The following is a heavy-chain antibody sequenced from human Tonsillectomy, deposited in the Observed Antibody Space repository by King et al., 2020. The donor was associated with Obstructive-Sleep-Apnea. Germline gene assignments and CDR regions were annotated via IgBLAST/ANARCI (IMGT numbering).Heavy chain of an antibody. V-gene: IGHV4-31*03. CDR1: GGSITSVGYY. D-gene: IGHD3-3*01. J-gene: IGHJ6*02. Sequence: VQLQESGPGLVKPSQTLSLTCTVSGGSITSVGYYWTWIRQHPGKGLEWIGYIYSNGSTHYNPSLKSRVTISIDTSKSQFSLNLSSVTATDTAIYYCARDLRVPTRFSSGDAYYYYGLEVWGLGTTVTVSS. CDR2: IYSNGST. CDR3: ARDLRVPTRFSSGDAYYYYGLEV.